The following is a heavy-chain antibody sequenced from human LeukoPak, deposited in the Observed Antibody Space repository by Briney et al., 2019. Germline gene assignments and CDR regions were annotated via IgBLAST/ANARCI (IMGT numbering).Heavy chain of an antibody. V-gene: IGHV5-51*01. CDR1: GHSFTSYW. J-gene: IGHJ4*02. D-gene: IGHD6-19*01. Sequence: GESLKISCKGSGHSFTSYWIGWVRQMPGKGLEWMGIIYPGDSDTRYSPSFQGQVTTSADKSISTAYLQWSSLKASDTAMYYCARHVAVAGNDYWGQGTLVTVSS. CDR3: ARHVAVAGNDY. CDR2: IYPGDSDT.